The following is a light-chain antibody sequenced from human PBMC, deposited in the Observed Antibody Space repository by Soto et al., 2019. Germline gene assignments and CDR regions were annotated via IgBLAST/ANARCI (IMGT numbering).Light chain of an antibody. Sequence: HSALTQPASVSGCPGQSLTICCTGTSSNVSAYNYKSGYHHDQIAAPKFIIYNVSHRPAGVSNRFSGAKSDNTASLTISVLQTQDEADYYCNSYTSATTYDFGTGTKFTV. CDR3: NSYTSATTYD. V-gene: IGLV2-14*03. J-gene: IGLJ1*01. CDR2: NVS. CDR1: SSNVSAYNY.